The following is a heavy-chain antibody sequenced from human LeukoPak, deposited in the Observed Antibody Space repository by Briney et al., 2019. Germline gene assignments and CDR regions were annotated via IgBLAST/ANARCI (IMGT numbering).Heavy chain of an antibody. CDR1: GGSISSYY. V-gene: IGHV4-59*01. CDR3: HSSSWYYLDY. D-gene: IGHD6-13*01. CDR2: LYYSGST. Sequence: SETLSLTCTVSGGSISSYYWSWIRQPAGKGLEWIGYLYYSGSTNYNPSLKSRVTISIDTSKNQFSLKLGSVTAADTAVSRGHSSSWYYLDYWGQGTLVTVSS. J-gene: IGHJ4*02.